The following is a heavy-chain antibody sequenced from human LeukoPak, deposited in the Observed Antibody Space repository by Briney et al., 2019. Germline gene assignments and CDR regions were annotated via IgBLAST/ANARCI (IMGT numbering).Heavy chain of an antibody. CDR2: ISSSGSYI. CDR3: ARASGSGSYQTPFDY. Sequence: GGSLRLSCAASGFTFSSYAMSWVRQAPGKGLEWVSSISSSGSYIYYADSVKGRFTISRDNAKNSLYLQMNSLRAEDTAVYYCARASGSGSYQTPFDYWGQGTLVTVSS. CDR1: GFTFSSYA. J-gene: IGHJ4*02. D-gene: IGHD1-26*01. V-gene: IGHV3-21*01.